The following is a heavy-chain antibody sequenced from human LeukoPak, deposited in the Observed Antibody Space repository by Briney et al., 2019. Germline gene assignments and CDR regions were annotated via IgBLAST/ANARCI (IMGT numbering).Heavy chain of an antibody. J-gene: IGHJ4*02. CDR2: ISYDGSSK. D-gene: IGHD3-22*01. V-gene: IGHV3-30*18. CDR3: AKDLFEYYYDSSGSEFDY. Sequence: GRSLRLSCAASGFTFSSYGMHWVRQAPGKGLEWVAVISYDGSSKYYADSVKGRFTISRDNSKNTLYLQMNSLRAEDTAVYYCAKDLFEYYYDSSGSEFDYWGQGTLVTVSS. CDR1: GFTFSSYG.